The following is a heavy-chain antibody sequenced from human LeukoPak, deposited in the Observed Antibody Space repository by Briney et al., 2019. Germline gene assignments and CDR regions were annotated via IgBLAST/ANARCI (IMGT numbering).Heavy chain of an antibody. CDR1: GFTFSSHW. CDR2: IYSGGST. D-gene: IGHD4-17*01. Sequence: PGGSLRLSCVDSGFTFSSHWMSWVRQAPGKGLEWVSVIYSGGSTYYADSVKGRFTISRDNSKNTLYLQMNSLRAEDTAVYYCARSDYEGAFDYWGQGTLVTVSS. J-gene: IGHJ4*02. CDR3: ARSDYEGAFDY. V-gene: IGHV3-53*01.